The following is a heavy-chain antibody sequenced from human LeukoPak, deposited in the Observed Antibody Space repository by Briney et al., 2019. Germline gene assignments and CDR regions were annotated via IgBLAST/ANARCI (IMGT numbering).Heavy chain of an antibody. J-gene: IGHJ4*02. CDR2: INHSGST. D-gene: IGHD4-17*01. Sequence: SETLSLTCAVHGGSFSGYYWSWIRQPPGKGLEWIGEINHSGSTNYNPSLKSRVTISVDTSKNQFSLKLSSVTAADTAVYYCARASVGDYYHIDYWGQGTLVTVSS. CDR1: GGSFSGYY. V-gene: IGHV4-34*01. CDR3: ARASVGDYYHIDY.